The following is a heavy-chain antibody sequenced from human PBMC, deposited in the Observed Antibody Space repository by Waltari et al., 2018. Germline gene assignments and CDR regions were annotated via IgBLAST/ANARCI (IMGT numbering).Heavy chain of an antibody. J-gene: IGHJ4*02. CDR2: IYPGDSDT. V-gene: IGHV5-51*01. Sequence: EAHLVQSGAEVKQPGESLKISCKGSGYSFTNYWIGWVRQVPGKGLEWMGLIYPGDSDTRYSLSFQGQVTISADKSINTAYLQWSSLKASDTAMYYCGRGGYSGYEFDYWGQGTLVTVSS. CDR3: GRGGYSGYEFDY. D-gene: IGHD5-12*01. CDR1: GYSFTNYW.